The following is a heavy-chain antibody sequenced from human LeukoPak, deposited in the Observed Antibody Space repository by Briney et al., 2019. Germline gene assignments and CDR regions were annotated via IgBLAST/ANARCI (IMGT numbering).Heavy chain of an antibody. Sequence: SVKVSCKASGGTFSSYAISWVRQAPGQGLEWMGGIIPIFGTANYAQKFQGRVTITADESTSTAYMELSSLRSDDTAVYYCARAGDGYSHDAFDIWGQGTMVTVSS. J-gene: IGHJ3*02. CDR3: ARAGDGYSHDAFDI. D-gene: IGHD5-24*01. CDR2: IIPIFGTA. V-gene: IGHV1-69*13. CDR1: GGTFSSYA.